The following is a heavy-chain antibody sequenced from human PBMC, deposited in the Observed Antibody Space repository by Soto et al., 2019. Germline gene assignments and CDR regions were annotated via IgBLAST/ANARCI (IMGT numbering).Heavy chain of an antibody. J-gene: IGHJ4*02. CDR1: GFTFSSYA. CDR3: ANSPGGRVWIQRCQSRAKVGCQDY. Sequence: EVQVLESGGGLVQPGGSLRLSCAASGFTFSSYAMSWVRQTPGKGLEWVSSIDGSGSFTYYTDSVKGRFTISRDNYKTTRYLQMSSLRAEDTAVYYCANSPGGRVWIQRCQSRAKVGCQDYWGQGTLVTVSS. D-gene: IGHD5-18*01. V-gene: IGHV3-23*01. CDR2: IDGSGSFT.